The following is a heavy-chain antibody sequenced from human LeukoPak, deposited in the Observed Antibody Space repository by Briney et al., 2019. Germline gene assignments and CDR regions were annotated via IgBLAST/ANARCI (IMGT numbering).Heavy chain of an antibody. J-gene: IGHJ6*03. CDR1: GGSFSGYY. CDR2: INHSGST. CDR3: ARHTYYMDV. V-gene: IGHV4-34*01. Sequence: SETLSLTCPVYGGSFSGYYWSWIRQPPGKGLEWIGEINHSGSTNYNPSLKSRVTISVDTSKNQFSLKLSSVTAADTAVYYCARHTYYMDVWGKGTTVTISS.